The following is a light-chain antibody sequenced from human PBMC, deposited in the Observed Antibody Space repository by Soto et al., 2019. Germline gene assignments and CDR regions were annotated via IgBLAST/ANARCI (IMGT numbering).Light chain of an antibody. CDR3: QQYNDWPFT. CDR1: QRVKTY. V-gene: IGKV3D-15*01. J-gene: IGKJ3*01. Sequence: EIVMTQSPATLPVSPGERATLSCRASQRVKTYLAWYQQKPGQAPRLLISGASTRATGIPARFSGSGSGTEFNLTSSSLRSEAFAVYYCQQYNDWPFTFGRGTTVDIK. CDR2: GAS.